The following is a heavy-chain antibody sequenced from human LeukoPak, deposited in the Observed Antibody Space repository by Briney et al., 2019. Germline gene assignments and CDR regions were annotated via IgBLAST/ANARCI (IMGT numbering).Heavy chain of an antibody. CDR2: IYYSGST. D-gene: IGHD1-1*01. CDR1: GGSISGYY. V-gene: IGHV4-59*01. Sequence: SETLSLTCTVYGGSISGYYWSWIRQPPGKGLEWIGYIYYSGSTNYNPSLKSRVTISVDTSKNQFSLKLSSVTAADTAVYYCARERGNWNYDYWGQGTLVTVSS. J-gene: IGHJ4*02. CDR3: ARERGNWNYDY.